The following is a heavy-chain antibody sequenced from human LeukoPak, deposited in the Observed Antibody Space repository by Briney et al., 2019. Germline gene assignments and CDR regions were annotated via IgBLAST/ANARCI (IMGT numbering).Heavy chain of an antibody. J-gene: IGHJ4*02. Sequence: SQTLSLTCTVSGGSISSGSYYWSWIRQPAGKGLEWIGRIYTSGSTNYNPSLKSRVTISVDTSKNQFSLKLSSVTAADTAVYYCARGKGRLLWFGELFYDYWGQGTLVTVSS. D-gene: IGHD3-10*01. CDR2: IYTSGST. V-gene: IGHV4-61*02. CDR1: GGSISSGSYY. CDR3: ARGKGRLLWFGELFYDY.